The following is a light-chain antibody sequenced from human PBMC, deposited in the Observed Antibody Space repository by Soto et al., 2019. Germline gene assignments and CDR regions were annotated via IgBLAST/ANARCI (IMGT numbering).Light chain of an antibody. Sequence: DIVMTQSPDSLALSLGERATINCRSSQSVLYSANDKNYLAWYQQRPGQPPKLLIYWASTRESGVPDRYSGSGSGTDFTLTISSLQAGDVAVYYCQQYYSTPITFGQGTRLEIK. V-gene: IGKV4-1*01. CDR3: QQYYSTPIT. CDR2: WAS. CDR1: QSVLYSANDKNY. J-gene: IGKJ5*01.